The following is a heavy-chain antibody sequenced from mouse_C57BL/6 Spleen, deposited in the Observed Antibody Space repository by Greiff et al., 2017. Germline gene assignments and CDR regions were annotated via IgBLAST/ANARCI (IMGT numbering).Heavy chain of an antibody. CDR2: ISSGSSTI. CDR3: ARQDTTGGTRFDY. J-gene: IGHJ2*01. V-gene: IGHV5-17*01. Sequence: EVKVEESGGGLVKPGGSLKLSCAASGFTFSDYGMHWVRQAPEKGLEWVAYISSGSSTIYYADTVKGRFTISRDNAKNTLFLQMTSLRSEDTAMYYCARQDTTGGTRFDYWGQGTTLTVSS. D-gene: IGHD1-1*01. CDR1: GFTFSDYG.